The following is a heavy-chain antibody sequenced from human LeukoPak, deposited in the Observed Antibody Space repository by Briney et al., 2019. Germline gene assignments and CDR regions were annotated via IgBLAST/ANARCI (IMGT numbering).Heavy chain of an antibody. CDR2: IYPGDSDT. CDR1: GYSFTSYW. J-gene: IGHJ4*02. Sequence: GESLKISCKGSGYSFTSYWIGWVRQMPGKGLEWMGIIYPGDSDTRYSTSFQGQVTISADKSISTAYLQWSSLKASDTAMYYCARSPYYDFWSGYYYYFDYWGQGTLVTVSS. D-gene: IGHD3-3*01. V-gene: IGHV5-51*01. CDR3: ARSPYYDFWSGYYYYFDY.